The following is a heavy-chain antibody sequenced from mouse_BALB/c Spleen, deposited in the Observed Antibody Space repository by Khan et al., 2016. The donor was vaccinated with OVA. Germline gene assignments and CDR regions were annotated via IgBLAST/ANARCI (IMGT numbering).Heavy chain of an antibody. CDR3: ARLAYYYNSEGFAY. CDR1: GFTFSTYG. Sequence: EVQGVESGGDLVKPGGSLKLSCAASGFTFSTYGMSWVRQTPDMRLEWVATISSGGHYTYYPDSVKGRFTISRDNAKNTLYLQMSSLKSEDTARYYCARLAYYYNSEGFAYWGQGTLVTVSA. V-gene: IGHV5-6*01. D-gene: IGHD1-1*01. J-gene: IGHJ3*01. CDR2: ISSGGHYT.